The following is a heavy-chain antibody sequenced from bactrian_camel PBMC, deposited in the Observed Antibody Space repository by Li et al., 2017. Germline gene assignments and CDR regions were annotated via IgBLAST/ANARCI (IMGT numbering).Heavy chain of an antibody. CDR2: ISSGDTT. D-gene: IGHD6*01. CDR1: GFEFSDYC. J-gene: IGHJ4*01. Sequence: DVQLVESGGALVQAGGSLRLSCAASGFEFSDYCMGWFRQAPGNERELVSSISSGDTTSYGDSVKGRFTISQDSARNTVYLQMNNLQPEDTTTYYCAEGRGSRGEHCYSLNYWGQGTQVTVS. CDR3: AEGRGSRGEHCYSLNY. V-gene: IGHV3S67*01.